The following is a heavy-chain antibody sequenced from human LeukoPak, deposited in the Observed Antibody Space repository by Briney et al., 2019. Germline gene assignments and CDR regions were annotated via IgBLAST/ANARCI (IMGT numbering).Heavy chain of an antibody. Sequence: GGSLRLSCAASGFTFSSYGMHWVRQAPGKGLGWVAFIRYDGSNKYYADSVKGRFTISRDNSKNTLYLQMNSLRAEDTAVYYCAKDIWSIAVAGSATDYWGQGTLVTVSS. D-gene: IGHD6-19*01. CDR2: IRYDGSNK. CDR1: GFTFSSYG. V-gene: IGHV3-30*02. CDR3: AKDIWSIAVAGSATDY. J-gene: IGHJ4*02.